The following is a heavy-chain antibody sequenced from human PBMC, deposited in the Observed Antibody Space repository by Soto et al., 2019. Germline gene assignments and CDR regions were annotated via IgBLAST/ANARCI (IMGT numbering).Heavy chain of an antibody. CDR3: ARSTSAGIRGYCDY. D-gene: IGHD2-15*01. J-gene: IGHJ4*02. CDR2: IYPGDSDT. CDR1: GYSFSTSW. Sequence: PGESLKISCQGSGYSFSTSWIGWVRPMPGKGLEWMGRIYPGDSDTRYRPYFQGQVTISADKCISTAFLQWSRLKASDTATYYFARSTSAGIRGYCDYWGQGTLVTVSS. V-gene: IGHV5-51*01.